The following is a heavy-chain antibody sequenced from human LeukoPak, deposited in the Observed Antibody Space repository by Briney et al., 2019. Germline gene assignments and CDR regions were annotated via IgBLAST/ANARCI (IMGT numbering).Heavy chain of an antibody. CDR2: ISYDGSNK. CDR3: ATGDRTTGTTKHGMRRLWGY. J-gene: IGHJ4*02. Sequence: GRSLRLSCAASGFTFSSYAMHWVRQAPGKGLEWVAVISYDGSNKYYADSVKGRFTISRDNSKNTLYLQMNSLRAEDTAVYYCATGDRTTGTTKHGMRRLWGYWGQRTLVTVSS. CDR1: GFTFSSYA. V-gene: IGHV3-30-3*01. D-gene: IGHD1-1*01.